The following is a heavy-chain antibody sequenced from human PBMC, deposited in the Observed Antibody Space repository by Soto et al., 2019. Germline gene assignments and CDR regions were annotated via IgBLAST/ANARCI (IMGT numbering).Heavy chain of an antibody. V-gene: IGHV3-7*04. J-gene: IGHJ4*02. CDR3: ARDPWYSSSPVSGPFDH. CDR1: GFTFGSYS. D-gene: IGHD6-13*01. Sequence: EVHLVESGGGLVQPGGSLRLSCAVSGFTFGSYSMTWVRQAPGKGLEWVANIKQDGTEKNYVDSVKGRFTISRDNAKSSLYLQMNSLRAEDTAVYYCARDPWYSSSPVSGPFDHWGQGTLVTVSS. CDR2: IKQDGTEK.